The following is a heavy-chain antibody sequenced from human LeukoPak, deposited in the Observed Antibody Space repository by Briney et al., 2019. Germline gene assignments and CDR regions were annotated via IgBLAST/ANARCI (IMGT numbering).Heavy chain of an antibody. J-gene: IGHJ5*02. CDR2: ISSGGTT. Sequence: GGSLRPSCAVSGFPVSSNHMSWVRQAPGKGLEWVSIISSGGTTYYPDSVKGRFTISRDNSKNTLYLQMNSLRAEDTAVYYCAKDGYSSSPNWFDPWGQGTLVTISS. CDR1: GFPVSSNH. V-gene: IGHV3-53*01. D-gene: IGHD6-13*01. CDR3: AKDGYSSSPNWFDP.